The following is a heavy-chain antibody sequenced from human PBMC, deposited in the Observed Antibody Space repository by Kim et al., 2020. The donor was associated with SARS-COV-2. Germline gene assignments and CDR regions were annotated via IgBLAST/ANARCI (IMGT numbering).Heavy chain of an antibody. J-gene: IGHJ4*02. V-gene: IGHV4-31*02. Sequence: SRKSRVTISVDTSKNQCSLKLSSVTAADTAVYYCARTRITMIVVVTHFDYWGQGTLVTVSS. CDR3: ARTRITMIVVVTHFDY. D-gene: IGHD3-22*01.